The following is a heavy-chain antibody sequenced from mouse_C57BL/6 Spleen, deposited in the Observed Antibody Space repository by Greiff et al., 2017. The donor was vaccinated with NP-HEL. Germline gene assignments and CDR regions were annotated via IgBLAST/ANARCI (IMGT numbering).Heavy chain of an antibody. CDR2: ISSGGDYI. CDR3: ARGKDYGNFDY. Sequence: EVKLVESGEGLVKPGGSLKLSCAASGFTFSSYAMSWVRQTPEKRLEWVAYISSGGDYIYYADTVKGRFTISRDNAKNTLYLQMSRLKTADTSMYYCARGKDYGNFDYWGQGTTLTVSS. CDR1: GFTFSSYA. D-gene: IGHD1-1*01. J-gene: IGHJ2*01. V-gene: IGHV5S21*01.